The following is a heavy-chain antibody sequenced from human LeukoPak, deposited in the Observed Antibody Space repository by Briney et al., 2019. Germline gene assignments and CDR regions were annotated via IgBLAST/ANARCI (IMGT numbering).Heavy chain of an antibody. CDR1: GFTFSGFW. CDR3: AKPFGFLEWLYGGYFDS. D-gene: IGHD3-3*01. V-gene: IGHV3-74*01. Sequence: PGGSLRLSCAASGFTFSGFWMHWVRQTPGKGLVGVSRINSDGSSTNYADSVKGRFTISRDNSKNTVFLQMHSLTAEDTAVYYCAKPFGFLEWLYGGYFDSWGQGTLVTVSS. J-gene: IGHJ4*02. CDR2: INSDGSST.